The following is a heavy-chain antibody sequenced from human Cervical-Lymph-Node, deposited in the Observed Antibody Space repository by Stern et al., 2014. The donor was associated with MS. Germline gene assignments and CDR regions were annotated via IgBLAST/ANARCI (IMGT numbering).Heavy chain of an antibody. CDR2: ITSTGAYQ. V-gene: IGHV3-21*01. CDR1: GFTFSPYN. Sequence: LVESGGGLVKPGGSLRLSCAASGFTFSPYNMNWVRQAPGKRLELVSSITSTGAYQHYADSVKGRFTISRDNAKNSVFLQMSSLRAEDTAVYYCARDSHFAMDVWGQGTTVTVSS. J-gene: IGHJ6*02. CDR3: ARDSHFAMDV.